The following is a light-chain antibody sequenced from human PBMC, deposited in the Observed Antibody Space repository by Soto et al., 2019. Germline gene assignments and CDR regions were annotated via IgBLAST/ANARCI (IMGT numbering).Light chain of an antibody. CDR1: QGISSH. CDR3: QQLLTSPFN. V-gene: IGKV1-9*01. Sequence: DIQLIQSPSFLSASVGDRVTITCRASQGISSHLAWYQKKPGTAPKVLIYAASTLQGGVPPRFSGSGSGTEFTLTISSLHPEDSASYYCQQLLTSPFNFGPGTKVDI. J-gene: IGKJ3*01. CDR2: AAS.